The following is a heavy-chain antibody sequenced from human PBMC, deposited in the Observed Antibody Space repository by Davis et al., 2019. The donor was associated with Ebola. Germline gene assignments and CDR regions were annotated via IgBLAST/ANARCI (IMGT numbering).Heavy chain of an antibody. Sequence: SETLSLTCAVSGGSISSSNWWRWVRQPPGRGLEWIGEIYHSGSTNYNPSLKSRVTISVDTSKNQFSLKLSSVTAADTAVYYCARGRGYSYGYHYYYYGMDVWGQGTTVTVSS. CDR2: IYHSGST. J-gene: IGHJ6*02. CDR3: ARGRGYSYGYHYYYYGMDV. V-gene: IGHV4-4*02. D-gene: IGHD5-18*01. CDR1: GGSISSSNW.